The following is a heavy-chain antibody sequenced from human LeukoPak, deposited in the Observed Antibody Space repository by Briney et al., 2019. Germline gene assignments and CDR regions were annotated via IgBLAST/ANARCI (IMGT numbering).Heavy chain of an antibody. CDR2: INPSSGSP. J-gene: IGHJ6*02. V-gene: IGHV1-2*02. Sequence: ASVKVSCKASGYTFTGYFIHWVRQAPGQGLEWMGWINPSSGSPNYAQKFQGRVTMTRDTSISTAYMELSRLRSDDTAVYYCARMAPLYYYYGMDVWGQGTTVTVSS. D-gene: IGHD5-24*01. CDR3: ARMAPLYYYYGMDV. CDR1: GYTFTGYF.